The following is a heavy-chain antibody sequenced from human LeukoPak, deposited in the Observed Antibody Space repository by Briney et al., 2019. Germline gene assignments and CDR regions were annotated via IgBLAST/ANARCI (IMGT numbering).Heavy chain of an antibody. CDR1: GFTFSSYA. D-gene: IGHD6-19*01. CDR3: AKAGIAVPATPEY. CDR2: ISSSGGTT. J-gene: IGHJ4*02. Sequence: GRSLRLSCAASGFTFSSYAMNWVRQAPGKGLEWVSVISSSGGTTYYSDSVKGRFIISRDNSKNTLYLQMNSLRAEDTAVYYCAKAGIAVPATPEYCGQGTQVTVSS. V-gene: IGHV3-23*01.